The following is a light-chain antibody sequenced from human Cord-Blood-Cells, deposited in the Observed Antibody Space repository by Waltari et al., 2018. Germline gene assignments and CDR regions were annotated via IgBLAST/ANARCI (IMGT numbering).Light chain of an antibody. CDR3: QQYNNWPPHT. J-gene: IGKJ2*01. Sequence: EIVMTQSPATLSVSPGERATLSCRASPSVSSNLAWYQQKPGQAPRLLIYGASTRATGIPASFSGSGSGTEFTITISSLQSEDFAVYYCQQYNNWPPHTFGQGTKLEIK. CDR2: GAS. CDR1: PSVSSN. V-gene: IGKV3-15*01.